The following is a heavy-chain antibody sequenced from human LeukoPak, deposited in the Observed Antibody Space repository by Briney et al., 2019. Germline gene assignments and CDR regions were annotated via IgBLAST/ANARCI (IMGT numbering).Heavy chain of an antibody. CDR3: ARDREDGYNYWPHDAFDI. V-gene: IGHV3-7*01. CDR1: GFTFSSYW. D-gene: IGHD5-24*01. J-gene: IGHJ3*02. CDR2: IKQDGSEK. Sequence: PGGSLRLSCAASGFTFSSYWMSWVRQAPGKGLEWVANIKQDGSEKYYVDSVKGRFTISRDNAKNSLYLQMNSLRAEDTAVYYCARDREDGYNYWPHDAFDIWGQGTMVTVSS.